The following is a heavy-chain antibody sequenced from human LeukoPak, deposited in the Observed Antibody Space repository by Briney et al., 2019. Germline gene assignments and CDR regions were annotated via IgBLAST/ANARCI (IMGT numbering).Heavy chain of an antibody. CDR2: IYYSGST. CDR1: GDSISGNNYY. J-gene: IGHJ6*03. Sequence: PSETLSLTCTVSGDSISGNNYYWGWIRQPPGKGLEWLGSIYYSGSTYYNPSLKSRVTISVDTSKNQFSLKLSSVTASDTAVYYCARDPSGYYYYLDVWGKGTTVTVSS. V-gene: IGHV4-39*07. CDR3: ARDPSGYYYYLDV.